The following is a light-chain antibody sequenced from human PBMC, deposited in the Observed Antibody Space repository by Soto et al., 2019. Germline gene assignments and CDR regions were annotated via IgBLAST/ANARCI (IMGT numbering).Light chain of an antibody. V-gene: IGLV2-11*01. CDR1: SSVVGGYNY. CDR2: DVS. Sequence: QSALTQPRSVSGSPGHSVTISCTGTSSVVGGYNYVSWYQQHPGKAPKLMIYDVSKRPSGVPDRFSGSKSGNTASLTISGLQAEDEADYYCCSYAGSYTLVFGGGTKVTVL. J-gene: IGLJ2*01. CDR3: CSYAGSYTLV.